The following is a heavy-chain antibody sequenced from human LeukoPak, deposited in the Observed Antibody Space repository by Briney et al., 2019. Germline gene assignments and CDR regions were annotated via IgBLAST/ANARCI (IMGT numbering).Heavy chain of an antibody. Sequence: PGGSLRLSCAVSGFTFRSYWMSWVRQAPGKGLEWVANIKQDGSEIYYVDSVKGRFTISRDNAKNALYLQMNSLRAEDTAVYYCASGGYAHSPVDYWGQGTLVTVSS. J-gene: IGHJ4*02. V-gene: IGHV3-7*01. CDR2: IKQDGSEI. CDR1: GFTFRSYW. CDR3: ASGGYAHSPVDY. D-gene: IGHD5-18*01.